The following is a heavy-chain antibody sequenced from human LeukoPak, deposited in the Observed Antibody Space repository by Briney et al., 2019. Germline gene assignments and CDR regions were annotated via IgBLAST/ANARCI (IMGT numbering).Heavy chain of an antibody. Sequence: PGGSLRLSCAASGFTFSSYSMNWVRQAPGKGLEWVSSISSSYRYYADSVKGRFTISRDNAKNSLYLQMNNLRAEDTAVYYCAREDSSSSGDYWGQGTLVTVSS. CDR1: GFTFSSYS. D-gene: IGHD6-6*01. CDR2: ISSSYR. J-gene: IGHJ4*02. V-gene: IGHV3-21*01. CDR3: AREDSSSSGDY.